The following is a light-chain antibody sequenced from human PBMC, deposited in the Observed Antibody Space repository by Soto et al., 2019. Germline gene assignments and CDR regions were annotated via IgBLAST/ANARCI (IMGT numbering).Light chain of an antibody. V-gene: IGKV3-20*01. CDR1: ETVPSSY. J-gene: IGKJ4*01. Sequence: EIVLTQSPDTLSLSAGERATLSCRASETVPSSYLAWFQQRPSQAPRLLIYGASNRATAVPDRFSGSGSGADFSLTLNGLEPEDFAVYICQQYGNSPLTFGGGTRVEIK. CDR3: QQYGNSPLT. CDR2: GAS.